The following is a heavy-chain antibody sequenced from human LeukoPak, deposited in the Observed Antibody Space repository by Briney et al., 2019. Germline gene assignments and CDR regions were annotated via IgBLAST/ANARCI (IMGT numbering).Heavy chain of an antibody. CDR2: INHSGST. V-gene: IGHV4-34*01. CDR1: GGSFSGYY. D-gene: IGHD3-3*01. Sequence: SETLSLTCAVYGGSFSGYYWSWIRQPPGKGLEWIGEINHSGSTNYNPSLKSRVTISVDTSKNQFSLKLSSVTAADTAVYYCARGRGNYDFWSGYYYGMDVWGQGTTVTVSS. CDR3: ARGRGNYDFWSGYYYGMDV. J-gene: IGHJ6*02.